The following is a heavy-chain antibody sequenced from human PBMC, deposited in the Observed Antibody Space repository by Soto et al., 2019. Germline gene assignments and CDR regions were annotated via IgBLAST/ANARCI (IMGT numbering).Heavy chain of an antibody. Sequence: QVQLQESGPGLVKPSETLSLTCTVSGGTISRYYWSWIRQPPGKGREWIGYMYNTGSTVYNPSFKSRVTISVDTSKNQFSLKLNSVTAADTAVYYCARDLWGYCGTACYPLDVWGQGTTVTVSS. CDR1: GGTISRYY. J-gene: IGHJ6*02. CDR3: ARDLWGYCGTACYPLDV. D-gene: IGHD2-21*02. CDR2: MYNTGST. V-gene: IGHV4-59*01.